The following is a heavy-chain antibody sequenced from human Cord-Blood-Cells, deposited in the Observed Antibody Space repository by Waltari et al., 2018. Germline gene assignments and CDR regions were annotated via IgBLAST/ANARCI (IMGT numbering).Heavy chain of an antibody. J-gene: IGHJ4*02. CDR1: GFTFSSYG. Sequence: QVQLVESGGGVVQPGRSLRLSCAASGFTFSSYGMHWVRQAPGKGLEWVAGISYDGSNKYYADSVKGRFTISRDNSKNTLYLQMNSLRAEDTAVYYCAKDWYSSSSFDYWGQGTLVTVSS. V-gene: IGHV3-30*18. D-gene: IGHD6-6*01. CDR3: AKDWYSSSSFDY. CDR2: ISYDGSNK.